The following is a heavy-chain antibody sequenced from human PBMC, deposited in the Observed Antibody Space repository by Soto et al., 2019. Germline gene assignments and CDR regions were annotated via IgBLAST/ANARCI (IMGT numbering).Heavy chain of an antibody. CDR2: IYYSGTT. Sequence: SETLSLTCTVSGASVSSGSYYWSWIRQPPGKVLECIGYIYYSGTTNYDPSLKSRLTISLDTSRNQFSLKLSSVTAADTAVYYCARDYGESNYYYYGMDVWGQGTTVTVSS. J-gene: IGHJ6*02. D-gene: IGHD3-10*01. CDR1: GASVSSGSYY. CDR3: ARDYGESNYYYYGMDV. V-gene: IGHV4-61*01.